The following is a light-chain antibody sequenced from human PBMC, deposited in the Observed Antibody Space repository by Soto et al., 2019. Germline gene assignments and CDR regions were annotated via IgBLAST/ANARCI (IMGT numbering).Light chain of an antibody. CDR3: LQYNSNSRT. CDR1: QSISTW. Sequence: IQMPHSPSTVSASVADRVTITCRASQSISTWLAWYQQKPGKAPKLLIYGASSLESGVPSRFSGSGSGTEFTLTINSLQPGDFATYYCLQYNSNSRTFGQGTKVDIK. J-gene: IGKJ1*01. CDR2: GAS. V-gene: IGKV1-5*01.